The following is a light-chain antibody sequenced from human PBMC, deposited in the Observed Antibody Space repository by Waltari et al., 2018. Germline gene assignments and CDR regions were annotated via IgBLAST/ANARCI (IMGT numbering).Light chain of an antibody. CDR1: QDISRW. CDR3: QQYNSYPYT. CDR2: DAS. J-gene: IGKJ2*01. V-gene: IGKV1-5*01. Sequence: DIQMTQSPSSVSASVGDRVIITCRASQDISRWLAWYQQTPGKAPKLLIYDASSLESGVPSRFSGSGSGTEFTLTISSLQPDDFATYYCQQYNSYPYTFGQGTKLEIK.